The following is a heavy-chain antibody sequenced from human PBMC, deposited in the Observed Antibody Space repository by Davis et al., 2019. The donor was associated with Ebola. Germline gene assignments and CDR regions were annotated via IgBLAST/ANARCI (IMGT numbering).Heavy chain of an antibody. CDR1: GYTFINYY. D-gene: IGHD1-26*01. J-gene: IGHJ4*02. V-gene: IGHV1-46*01. CDR2: INPSSRGA. Sequence: ASVQVSCKASGYTFINYYIHWVRQAPGQGPEWMGAINPSSRGASYARNFQGRFTITMDASTSTFYMELSSLRSEDTAGYYCSREAYRYSGTSHFDYWGQGTLVTVSS. CDR3: SREAYRYSGTSHFDY.